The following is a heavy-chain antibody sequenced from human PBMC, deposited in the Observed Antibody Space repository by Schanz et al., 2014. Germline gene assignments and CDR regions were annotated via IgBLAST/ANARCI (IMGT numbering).Heavy chain of an antibody. CDR2: IRYDGSNK. Sequence: QVQLVESGGGVVQPGGSLRLSCAASGFTFSDYGMHWVRQAPGKGLEWVAFIRYDGSNKYYADSVKGRFTISRDNSKNTLHLQMNSLRAEDTAVYEGEIVWGYQPYVLVDYWGQ. CDR3: EIVWGYQPYVLVDY. CDR1: GFTFSDYG. D-gene: IGHD2-2*01. V-gene: IGHV3-30*02. J-gene: IGHJ4*02.